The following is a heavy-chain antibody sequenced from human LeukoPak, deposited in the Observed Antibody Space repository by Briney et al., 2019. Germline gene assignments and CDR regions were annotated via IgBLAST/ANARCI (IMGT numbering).Heavy chain of an antibody. CDR2: INHSGST. CDR3: ASYDSSGYYYVGHFDY. D-gene: IGHD3-22*01. V-gene: IGHV4-34*01. CDR1: GGSFSGYY. J-gene: IGHJ4*02. Sequence: SETLSLTCAVYGGSFSGYYWSWIRQPPGKGLEWIGEINHSGSTNYNPSLKSRVTISVDTSKNQFSLKLSSVTAADTAVYYCASYDSSGYYYVGHFDYWGQGTLVTVSS.